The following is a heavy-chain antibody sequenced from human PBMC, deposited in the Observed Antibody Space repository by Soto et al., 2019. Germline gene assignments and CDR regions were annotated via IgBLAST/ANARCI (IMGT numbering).Heavy chain of an antibody. V-gene: IGHV1-69*06. J-gene: IGHJ4*02. CDR1: GSRFSNYV. Sequence: QVQLVQSGAEVKTPGSSLKVSCKVSGSRFSNYVISWVRQAPGHGLEWLGRIIPIFNSTKYAQSFQGRVTSTADKSTSTASLELSSLRSDDTAVYYCAREGRGKKAGYNGLVSLGYWGQGTLVTVSS. D-gene: IGHD2-2*02. CDR3: AREGRGKKAGYNGLVSLGY. CDR2: IIPIFNST.